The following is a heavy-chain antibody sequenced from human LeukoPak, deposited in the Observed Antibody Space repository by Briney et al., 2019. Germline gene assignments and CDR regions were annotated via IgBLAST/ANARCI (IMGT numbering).Heavy chain of an antibody. V-gene: IGHV3-23*01. Sequence: PGGSLRFSCAASGFAFSSYAMSWVRQAPGKGLEWVSGLSASGGITYYADSVKGRFTISRDNSKNKLYLQMNSLRAEDTAVYYCAKTSGATPYYYYMDVWGKGDTVTVSS. CDR2: LSASGGIT. CDR1: GFAFSSYA. CDR3: AKTSGATPYYYYMDV. J-gene: IGHJ6*03. D-gene: IGHD3-10*01.